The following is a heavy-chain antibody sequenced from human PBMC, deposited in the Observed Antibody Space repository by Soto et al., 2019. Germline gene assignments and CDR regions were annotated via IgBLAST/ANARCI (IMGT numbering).Heavy chain of an antibody. J-gene: IGHJ3*02. Sequence: ASVKVSCKASGYTFTSYAMHWVRQAPGQRLEWMGWINAGNGNTKYSQKFQGRVTITRDASASTAYMELSSLRSEDTAVYYCARDLTPLVLLWFGELVGAFDICGQGTMVTVSS. D-gene: IGHD3-10*01. CDR3: ARDLTPLVLLWFGELVGAFDI. CDR2: INAGNGNT. V-gene: IGHV1-3*01. CDR1: GYTFTSYA.